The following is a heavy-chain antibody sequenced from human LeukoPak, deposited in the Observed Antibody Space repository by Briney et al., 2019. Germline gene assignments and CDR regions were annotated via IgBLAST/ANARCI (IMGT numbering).Heavy chain of an antibody. J-gene: IGHJ4*02. D-gene: IGHD3-22*01. CDR1: GGSISSSSYY. Sequence: PSETLSLTCTVSGGSISSSSYYWGWIRQPPGKGLEWIGSIYYSGSTYYNPSLKSRVTISVDTSKNQFSLKLSSVTAADTAVYYCARASKTPMIVVVINTYYFDYWGQGTLVTVSS. CDR2: IYYSGST. CDR3: ARASKTPMIVVVINTYYFDY. V-gene: IGHV4-39*07.